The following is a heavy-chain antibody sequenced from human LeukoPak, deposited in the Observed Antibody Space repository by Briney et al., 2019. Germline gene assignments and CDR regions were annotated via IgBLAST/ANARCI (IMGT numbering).Heavy chain of an antibody. CDR2: ISSSNSSI. Sequence: GGSLRLSCAASGFTFSSYSMNWVRQAPGKGLEWVSSISSSNSSIHYADSVKGRFTISRDNAKNSLYLQMNSLRAEDTAVYYCARRVTPNSFDYWGQGTLVTVSS. J-gene: IGHJ4*02. CDR3: ARRVTPNSFDY. D-gene: IGHD2-21*02. CDR1: GFTFSSYS. V-gene: IGHV3-21*01.